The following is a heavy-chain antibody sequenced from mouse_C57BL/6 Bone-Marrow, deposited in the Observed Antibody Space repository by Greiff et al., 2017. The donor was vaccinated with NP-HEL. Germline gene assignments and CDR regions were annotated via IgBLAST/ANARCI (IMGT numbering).Heavy chain of an antibody. D-gene: IGHD3-2*02. J-gene: IGHJ3*01. CDR3: ARRQLRLPAWFAY. CDR2: ISSGSSTI. V-gene: IGHV5-17*01. CDR1: GFTFSDYG. Sequence: EVKLVESGGGLVKPGGSLKLSCAASGFTFSDYGMHWVRQAPEKGLEWVAYISSGSSTIYYADTVKGRFTISRDNAKNTLFLQMTSLRSEDTAMYYCARRQLRLPAWFAYWGQGTLVTVSA.